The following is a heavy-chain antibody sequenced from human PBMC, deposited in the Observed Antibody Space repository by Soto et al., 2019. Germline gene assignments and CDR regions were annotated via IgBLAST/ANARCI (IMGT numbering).Heavy chain of an antibody. CDR2: IYWDDDK. D-gene: IGHD5-18*01. CDR1: GFSVSSNGAR. J-gene: IGHJ4*02. CDR3: VHGTLGSYGHVYFDY. V-gene: IGHV2-5*02. Sequence: SGPTLVNPTQTLTLTCSLSGFSVSSNGARVGWVRQPPGKALEWLALIYWDDDKKYNPSLKSRLTITKDTSENQVVLTLTDVDPADTATYYCVHGTLGSYGHVYFDYWGQGTLVTVSS.